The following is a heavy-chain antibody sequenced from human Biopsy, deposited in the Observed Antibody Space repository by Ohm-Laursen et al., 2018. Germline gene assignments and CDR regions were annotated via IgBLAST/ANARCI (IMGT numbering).Heavy chain of an antibody. CDR1: GGSISGYY. Sequence: SETLSLTCSISGGSISGYYWNWIRQSPGKGLEWIGYIWSSGTTDCNPSLQSRVSMSLELSTDQFSLKVDSVTAADTAVYYCARVVGAATGFDQWGQGIPVTVSS. CDR2: IWSSGTT. V-gene: IGHV4-59*01. D-gene: IGHD1-26*01. J-gene: IGHJ4*02. CDR3: ARVVGAATGFDQ.